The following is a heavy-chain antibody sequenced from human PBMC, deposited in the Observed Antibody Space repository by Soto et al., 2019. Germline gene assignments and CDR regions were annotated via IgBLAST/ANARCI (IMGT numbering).Heavy chain of an antibody. CDR1: GFTFSSYA. Sequence: GSLRLSCAASGFTFSSYAMSWVRQAPGKGLEWVSAISGSGGSTYYADSVKGRFTISRDNSKNTLYLQMDSLRAEDTAVYYCATQITGTTKSNYWAQGTLVTVSS. D-gene: IGHD1-7*01. CDR2: ISGSGGST. J-gene: IGHJ4*02. V-gene: IGHV3-23*01. CDR3: ATQITGTTKSNY.